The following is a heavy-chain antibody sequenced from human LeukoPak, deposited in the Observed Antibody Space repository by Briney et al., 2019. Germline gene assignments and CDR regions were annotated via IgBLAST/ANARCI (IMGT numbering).Heavy chain of an antibody. V-gene: IGHV4-38-2*02. CDR1: GYSISSGYY. CDR2: IYHSGST. Sequence: SETLSLTCTVSGYSISSGYYWGWIRQPPGKGLEWIGSIYHSGSTYYNPSLKSRVTLSVDTSKNQFSLKLSSVTAADTAVYYCARDLVLLWFGELLPRSFDIWGQGTMVTVSS. J-gene: IGHJ3*02. CDR3: ARDLVLLWFGELLPRSFDI. D-gene: IGHD3-10*01.